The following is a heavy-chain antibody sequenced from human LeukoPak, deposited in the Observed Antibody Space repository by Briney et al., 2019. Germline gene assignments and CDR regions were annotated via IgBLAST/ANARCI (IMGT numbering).Heavy chain of an antibody. CDR3: ARDTLGAYYYDSSGYYDY. CDR1: GFTFSSYA. D-gene: IGHD3-22*01. Sequence: GGSLRLSCAASGFTFSSYAMHWVRQAPGKGLEWVAVISYDGSNKHYADSMKGRFTISRDNSKNTLYLQMNSLRAEDTAVYYCARDTLGAYYYDSSGYYDYWGQGTLVTVSS. CDR2: ISYDGSNK. V-gene: IGHV3-30-3*01. J-gene: IGHJ4*02.